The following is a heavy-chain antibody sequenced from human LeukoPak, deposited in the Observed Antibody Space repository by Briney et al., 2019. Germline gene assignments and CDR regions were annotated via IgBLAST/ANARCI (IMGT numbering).Heavy chain of an antibody. CDR1: GFTFSIYA. CDR2: ISYDGSNK. CDR3: ARADFDWLLAPEDY. Sequence: GGSLRLSCAACGFTFSIYAMHWVRQAPGKGLEWVAVISYDGSNKYYADSVKGRFTISRDNSKNTLYPQMNSLRAEDTAVYYCARADFDWLLAPEDYWGQGTLVTVSS. J-gene: IGHJ4*02. D-gene: IGHD3-9*01. V-gene: IGHV3-30-3*01.